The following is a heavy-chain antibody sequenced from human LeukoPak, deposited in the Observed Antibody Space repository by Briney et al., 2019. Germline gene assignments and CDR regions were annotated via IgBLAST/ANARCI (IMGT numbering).Heavy chain of an antibody. CDR2: MNPNSGNT. CDR1: GYTFTSYD. Sequence: ASVKVSCKXSGYTFTSYDINWVRQATGQGLEWMGWMNPNSGNTGYAQKFQGRVTITRNTSISTAYMELSSLRSEDTAVYYCARGPGYCSSTSCYWGWFDPWGQGTLVTVSS. J-gene: IGHJ5*02. V-gene: IGHV1-8*03. CDR3: ARGPGYCSSTSCYWGWFDP. D-gene: IGHD2-2*01.